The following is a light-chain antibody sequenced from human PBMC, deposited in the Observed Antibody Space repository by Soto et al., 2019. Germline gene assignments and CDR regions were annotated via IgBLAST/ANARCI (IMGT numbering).Light chain of an antibody. CDR3: QQADISQLT. CDR2: ATS. V-gene: IGKV1-12*01. J-gene: IGKJ4*01. CDR1: QAIGDW. Sequence: DIQMTQSPSSVSASVGDRVTITCRASQAIGDWLAWYQQKPGKAPNLLIYATSTLQSGVPSRFSGRGSETEFSLTISILQPEDCATYYCQQADISQLTFGGGTRVEI.